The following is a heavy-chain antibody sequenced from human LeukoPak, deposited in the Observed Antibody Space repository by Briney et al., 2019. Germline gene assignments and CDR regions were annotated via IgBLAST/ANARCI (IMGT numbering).Heavy chain of an antibody. CDR3: ATDPPGSYYDSSGYYSHFPFGY. CDR1: GYAFTDYY. CDR2: VDPEDGET. D-gene: IGHD3-22*01. V-gene: IGHV1-69-2*01. Sequence: ASVKVSCKVSGYAFTDYYMHWVQEAPGKGLEWMGLVDPEDGETIYAEKFQGRVTITADTSTDTAYMELSSLRSEDTAVYYCATDPPGSYYDSSGYYSHFPFGYWGQGTLVTVSS. J-gene: IGHJ4*02.